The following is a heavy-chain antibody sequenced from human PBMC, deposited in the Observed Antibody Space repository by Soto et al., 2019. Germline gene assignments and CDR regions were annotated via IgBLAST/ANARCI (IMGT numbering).Heavy chain of an antibody. V-gene: IGHV4-30-4*01. Sequence: QVQLQESGPRLVKPSQTLSLTCTVSGDSIGSGDYYWTWIRQPPGKGLEWVGYIYYIGTTFYNPSLECPVNISVDTSKNPFSRRVTAVTAADTAVYYCARGSTDYGFVTWGQGTLVPVSS. D-gene: IGHD3-10*01. CDR3: ARGSTDYGFVT. CDR1: GDSIGSGDYY. J-gene: IGHJ4*02. CDR2: IYYIGTT.